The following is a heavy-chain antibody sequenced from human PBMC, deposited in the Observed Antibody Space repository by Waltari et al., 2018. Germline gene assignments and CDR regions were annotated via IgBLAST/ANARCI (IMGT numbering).Heavy chain of an antibody. CDR1: GGTFSSYT. Sequence: QVELVQSGAEVKKHGSSVKVSCKASGGTFSSYTISWVRQAPGQGLEWMGRIIPILGIANYAQKFQGRVTITADKSTSTAYMELSSLRSEDTAVYYCAREEGYDSSGYYIYYFDYWGQGTLVTVSS. CDR3: AREEGYDSSGYYIYYFDY. V-gene: IGHV1-69*08. D-gene: IGHD3-22*01. CDR2: IIPILGIA. J-gene: IGHJ4*02.